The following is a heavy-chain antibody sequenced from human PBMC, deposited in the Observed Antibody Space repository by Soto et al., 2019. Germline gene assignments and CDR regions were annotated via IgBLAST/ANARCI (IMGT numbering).Heavy chain of an antibody. D-gene: IGHD2-21*01. CDR1: SYTFTSYG. CDR2: ISAYNGNT. Sequence: GXSGNVWCKASSYTFTSYGISWVRQAPGQGLEWMGWISAYNGNTNYAQKLQGRVTMTTDTSTSTAYMELRSLRSDDTAVYYCARDSINSPLRANYGMDVWGQGTKVTVYS. V-gene: IGHV1-18*04. CDR3: ARDSINSPLRANYGMDV. J-gene: IGHJ6*02.